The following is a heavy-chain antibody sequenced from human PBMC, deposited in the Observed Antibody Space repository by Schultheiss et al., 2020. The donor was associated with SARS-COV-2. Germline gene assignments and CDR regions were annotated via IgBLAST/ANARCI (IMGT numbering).Heavy chain of an antibody. J-gene: IGHJ6*03. CDR2: ISGGANAI. CDR3: AREDIVVVPAAVPGYMDV. V-gene: IGHV3-21*01. CDR1: GFMFSQYG. D-gene: IGHD2-2*01. Sequence: GGSLRLSCAASGFMFSQYGMTWVRQAPGKGLEWVSSISGGANAIHYADSVKGRFTISRDNAKNTLYLQMNSLSAEDTGVYYCAREDIVVVPAAVPGYMDVWGKGTTVTVSS.